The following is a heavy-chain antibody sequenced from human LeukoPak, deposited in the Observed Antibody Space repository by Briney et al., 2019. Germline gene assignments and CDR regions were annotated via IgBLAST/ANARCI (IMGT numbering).Heavy chain of an antibody. CDR3: ARGVEPLAANTLAY. V-gene: IGHV3-53*01. CDR2: LYSDGNT. CDR1: GFNVITND. Sequence: GGSLRLSCAASGFNVITNDMTWVRQAPGKGLEWVSVLYSDGNTKYADSVQGRFTISRDNSKNTLYLEMNSLSPDDTAVYYCARGVEPLAANTLAYWGQGTLVTVSS. J-gene: IGHJ4*02. D-gene: IGHD1-14*01.